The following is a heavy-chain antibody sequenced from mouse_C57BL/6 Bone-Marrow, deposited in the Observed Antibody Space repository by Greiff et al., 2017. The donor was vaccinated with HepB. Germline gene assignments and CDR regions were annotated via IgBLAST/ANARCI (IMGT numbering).Heavy chain of an antibody. D-gene: IGHD1-1*01. V-gene: IGHV1-81*01. J-gene: IGHJ3*01. Sequence: QVQLQQSGAELARPGASVKLSCKASGYTFTSYGISWVKQRTGQGLEWIGEIYPRSGNTYYNEKFKGKATLTADKSSSTAYMELRSLTSEDSAVYFCAMDYYGSSYRFAYWGQGTLVTVSA. CDR2: IYPRSGNT. CDR1: GYTFTSYG. CDR3: AMDYYGSSYRFAY.